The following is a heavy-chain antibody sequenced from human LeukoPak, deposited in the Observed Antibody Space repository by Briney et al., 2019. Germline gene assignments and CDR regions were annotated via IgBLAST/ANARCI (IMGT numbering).Heavy chain of an antibody. J-gene: IGHJ4*02. CDR1: GFTFSSYW. D-gene: IGHD6-6*01. CDR2: INSDGSTI. V-gene: IGHV3-74*01. Sequence: GGSLRLSCAASGFTFSSYWMHWVRQAPGKGLVWVSRINSDGSTINYADSVKGRFTISRDSAKNSLYLQMNSLRAEDTAVYYCAREYSSSSGRSFDYWGQGTLVIVSS. CDR3: AREYSSSSGRSFDY.